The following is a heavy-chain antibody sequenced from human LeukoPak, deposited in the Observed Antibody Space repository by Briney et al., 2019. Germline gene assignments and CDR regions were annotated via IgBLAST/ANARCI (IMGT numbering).Heavy chain of an antibody. CDR3: AREMYRGRTLVDP. V-gene: IGHV1-69*04. J-gene: IGHJ5*02. Sequence: SVKVSCKASGGTFSSYAISWVRQAPGQGLEWMGRIIPILGVANYAQKFQGRVTITADKSTSTAYMELSSLRSEDTAVYYCAREMYRGRTLVDPWGQGTLVTVSS. CDR1: GGTFSSYA. CDR2: IIPILGVA. D-gene: IGHD3-10*01.